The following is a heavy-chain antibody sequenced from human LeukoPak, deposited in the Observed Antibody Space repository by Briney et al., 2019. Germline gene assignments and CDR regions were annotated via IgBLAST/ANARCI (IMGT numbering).Heavy chain of an antibody. V-gene: IGHV1-18*01. D-gene: IGHD2-2*01. CDR1: GYTFTSYG. CDR3: ARVTVVVSAYILDAFDI. Sequence: ASVKVSCKASGYTFTSYGISWVRQAPGQGLEWMGWISAYNGNTNYAQKLQGRVTMTTDTSTSTAYMELRSLRSDDTAVYYCARVTVVVSAYILDAFDIWGQGTMVTVSS. J-gene: IGHJ3*02. CDR2: ISAYNGNT.